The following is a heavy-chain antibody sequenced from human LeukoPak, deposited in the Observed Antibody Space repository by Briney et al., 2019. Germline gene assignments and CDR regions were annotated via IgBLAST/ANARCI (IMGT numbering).Heavy chain of an antibody. J-gene: IGHJ6*02. CDR3: ARRGYYGSGSYYSGGMDV. V-gene: IGHV4-39*01. CDR1: GGSISSSSYY. Sequence: SETLSLTCTVSGGSISSSSYYWGWIRQPPGKGLEWIGSIHYSGSTYYNPSLKSRVTISVDTSKNQFSLKLSSVTAADTAVYYCARRGYYGSGSYYSGGMDVWGQGTTVTVSS. D-gene: IGHD3-10*01. CDR2: IHYSGST.